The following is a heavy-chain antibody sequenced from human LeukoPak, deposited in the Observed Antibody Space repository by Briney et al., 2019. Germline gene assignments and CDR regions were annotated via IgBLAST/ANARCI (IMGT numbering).Heavy chain of an antibody. D-gene: IGHD3-22*01. J-gene: IGHJ4*02. CDR2: IISDGSSI. CDR1: GFTLSSYW. Sequence: GGSLRLSCAASGFTLSSYWMHWVRQVPGQGLVWVSRIISDGSSISYADSVKGRFTISRDNAKNTLYLQMNSLRAEDTAVYYCARDSSSNYYDSSGYYLFRKPFDYWGQGTLVTVSS. V-gene: IGHV3-74*01. CDR3: ARDSSSNYYDSSGYYLFRKPFDY.